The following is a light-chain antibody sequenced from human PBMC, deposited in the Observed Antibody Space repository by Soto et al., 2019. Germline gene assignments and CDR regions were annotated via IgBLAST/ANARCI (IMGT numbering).Light chain of an antibody. J-gene: IGLJ2*01. CDR1: SSDIGAYPY. V-gene: IGLV2-14*01. CDR2: EVY. Sequence: QSALTQPASVSGSLGQSITISCTGTSSDIGAYPYVSWYQQHPGKVPKLIIYEVYKRPSGVSDRFSGSKSGNTASLTISGLQAEDGADYYCSSYASSTTLLIGGGTSSPS. CDR3: SSYASSTTLL.